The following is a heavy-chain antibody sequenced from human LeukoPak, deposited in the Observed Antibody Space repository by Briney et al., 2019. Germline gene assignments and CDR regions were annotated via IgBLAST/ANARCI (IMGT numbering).Heavy chain of an antibody. V-gene: IGHV3-21*01. D-gene: IGHD4-17*01. CDR3: ARDYGVSLAFDI. J-gene: IGHJ3*02. CDR2: ISSSSSYI. Sequence: PGGSLRLSCAASGFTFSSYSMNWVRQAPGKGLEWVSSISSSSSYIYYADSVKGRFTISRDNAKNSLYLQMNSLRAEDTAVYYCARDYGVSLAFDIWGQGTMVTVSS. CDR1: GFTFSSYS.